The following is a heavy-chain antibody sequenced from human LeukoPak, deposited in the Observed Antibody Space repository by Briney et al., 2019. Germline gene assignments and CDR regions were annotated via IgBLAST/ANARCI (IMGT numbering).Heavy chain of an antibody. CDR2: IYSGGNT. CDR1: GFTVSNNY. D-gene: IGHD3-10*01. J-gene: IGHJ3*02. V-gene: IGHV3-53*01. Sequence: GGCLRLSCAASGFTVSNNYMSWVRQAPGKGLEWVSVIYSGGNTYYADSVKGRFTISRDNSKNTVCLYMNSLRADDTAVYYCVRESGFGQLFPYVFDIWGQGTMVTVSS. CDR3: VRESGFGQLFPYVFDI.